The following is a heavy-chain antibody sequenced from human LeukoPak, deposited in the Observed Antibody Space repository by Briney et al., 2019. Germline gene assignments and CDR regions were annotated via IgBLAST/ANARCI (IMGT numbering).Heavy chain of an antibody. Sequence: GGSLRLSCAVSEFTVSSTYMSWVRQAPGKGLEWVANIKQDGSENYFVDVVKGRFTISRDNAWNSLYLQMNSLRVEDTAVYYCARRRYGEAFDIWGQGTVVTVSS. D-gene: IGHD3-9*01. CDR1: EFTVSSTY. CDR3: ARRRYGEAFDI. V-gene: IGHV3-7*01. J-gene: IGHJ3*02. CDR2: IKQDGSEN.